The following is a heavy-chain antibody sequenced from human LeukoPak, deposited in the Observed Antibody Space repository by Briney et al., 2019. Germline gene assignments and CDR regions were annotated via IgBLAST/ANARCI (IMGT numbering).Heavy chain of an antibody. D-gene: IGHD2-8*01. J-gene: IGHJ5*02. Sequence: GRSLRLSCAASGFTFNTYGMNWVRQAPGKGLEWGTFIQYDGSVIFYADSVKGRFTISRDNSKNTVYLQMSSLTTEDTAVYFCAQDVPIERVPGVGPGSWGQGTLVTVSS. V-gene: IGHV3-30*02. CDR1: GFTFNTYG. CDR3: AQDVPIERVPGVGPGS. CDR2: IQYDGSVI.